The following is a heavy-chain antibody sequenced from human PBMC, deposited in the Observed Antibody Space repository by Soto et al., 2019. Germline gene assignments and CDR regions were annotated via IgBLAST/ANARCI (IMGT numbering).Heavy chain of an antibody. Sequence: EVQLLESGGGLVRPGGSLRLSCAASEFTFSSYAMSWVRQAPGKGLEWVSAISDIGGSTYYADSVKGRFTISRDNSKNTLSLQMNSLRAEDTAVYYCATRGCSSATCHLEAAFDIWGQGTMVTVSS. D-gene: IGHD2-2*01. CDR1: EFTFSSYA. CDR2: ISDIGGST. V-gene: IGHV3-23*01. J-gene: IGHJ3*02. CDR3: ATRGCSSATCHLEAAFDI.